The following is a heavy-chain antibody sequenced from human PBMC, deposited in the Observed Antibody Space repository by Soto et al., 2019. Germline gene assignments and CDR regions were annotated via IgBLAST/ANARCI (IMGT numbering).Heavy chain of an antibody. V-gene: IGHV3-21*06. CDR1: GFTFTSYT. CDR3: ARARVYATGPLDF. D-gene: IGHD6-13*01. CDR2: ISSSSDYI. J-gene: IGHJ4*02. Sequence: GGSLRLSCAASGFTFTSYTMNWVRQAPGKGLEWVSSISSSSDYIYYADSMKGRVAISRDNAKNSLFLDMNSLTGEDTAVYYCARARVYATGPLDFWGQGTLVTVSS.